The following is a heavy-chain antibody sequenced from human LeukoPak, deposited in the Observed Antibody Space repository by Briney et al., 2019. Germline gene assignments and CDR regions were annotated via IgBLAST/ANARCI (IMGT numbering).Heavy chain of an antibody. CDR3: ARLVATTGRLYFDY. CDR1: GFTFSTYA. Sequence: GGSLRLSCAASGFTFSTYAMSWVRQAPGKGLEWVSTFTGGEGITHYADSVKGRFTISRDNSKNTIYLQMNSLRAEDTAVFYCARLVATTGRLYFDYWGQGNLVTVSS. J-gene: IGHJ4*02. CDR2: FTGGEGIT. V-gene: IGHV3-23*01. D-gene: IGHD1-1*01.